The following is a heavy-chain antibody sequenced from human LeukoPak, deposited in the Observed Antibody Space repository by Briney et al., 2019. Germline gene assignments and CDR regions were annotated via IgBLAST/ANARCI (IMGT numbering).Heavy chain of an antibody. Sequence: PSETLSRTCAVYGGSFSGYYWSWIRQPPGKGLEWIGEINHSGSTNYNPSLKSRVTISVDTSKNQFSLKLSSVTAADTAVYYCARVPNYSNYPYYYYYYMDVWGKGTTVTVSS. CDR2: INHSGST. V-gene: IGHV4-34*01. J-gene: IGHJ6*03. CDR3: ARVPNYSNYPYYYYYYMDV. CDR1: GGSFSGYY. D-gene: IGHD4-11*01.